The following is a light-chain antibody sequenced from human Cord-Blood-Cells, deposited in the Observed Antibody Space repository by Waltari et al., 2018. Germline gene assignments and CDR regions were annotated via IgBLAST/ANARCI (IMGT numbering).Light chain of an antibody. CDR1: QDIINY. CDR3: QQYDNLPAAT. J-gene: IGKJ4*01. V-gene: IGKV1-33*01. Sequence: DLQMTQSPSSLSASDGDRVTITCQASQDIINYLNWYQQKPGKAPKLLFYDASNLETGVPSRFSGSGSGTDFTFTISSLQPEDIATYYCQQYDNLPAATFGGGTKVEIK. CDR2: DAS.